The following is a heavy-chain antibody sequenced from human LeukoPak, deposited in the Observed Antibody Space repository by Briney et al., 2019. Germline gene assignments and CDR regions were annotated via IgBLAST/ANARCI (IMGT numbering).Heavy chain of an antibody. CDR3: ARRQSGSYNYYYYGMDV. D-gene: IGHD1-26*01. J-gene: IGHJ6*02. Sequence: GESLKISCKSSGYSFTSYWIALVRQMPGKGLEWMGIIYPGDSDTRYSPSFQGQVTISADKSISTAYLQWSSLKASDTAMYYCARRQSGSYNYYYYGMDVWGQGTTVTVSS. CDR2: IYPGDSDT. CDR1: GYSFTSYW. V-gene: IGHV5-51*01.